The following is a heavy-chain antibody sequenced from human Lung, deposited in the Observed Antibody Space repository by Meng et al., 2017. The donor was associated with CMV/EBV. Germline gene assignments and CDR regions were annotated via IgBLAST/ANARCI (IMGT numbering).Heavy chain of an antibody. Sequence: GESXKISCAASGFTFSTYSMNWVRQAPGKGLEWVSSISSSSYIYYADSVKGRFTISRDNAKNSLYLQMNSLRAEDTAVYYCARDYYGSTDNYWGQGTLVTVSS. J-gene: IGHJ4*02. CDR1: GFTFSTYS. CDR2: ISSSSYI. V-gene: IGHV3-21*01. D-gene: IGHD4-23*01. CDR3: ARDYYGSTDNY.